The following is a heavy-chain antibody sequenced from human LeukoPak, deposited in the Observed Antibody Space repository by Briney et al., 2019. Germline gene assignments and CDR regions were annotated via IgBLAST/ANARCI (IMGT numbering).Heavy chain of an antibody. CDR2: VYSDGAT. D-gene: IGHD1-14*01. CDR1: GFTFSTNY. CDR3: ARVTPPTD. J-gene: IGHJ4*02. V-gene: IGHV3-66*01. Sequence: PGGSLRLSCAASGFTFSTNYMTWVREAPGKGLEWVSVVYSDGATNYADYVQGRFSISRDSSKNTLYLQLHNLRPEDTAVYYCARVTPPTDWGQGTLVSVFS.